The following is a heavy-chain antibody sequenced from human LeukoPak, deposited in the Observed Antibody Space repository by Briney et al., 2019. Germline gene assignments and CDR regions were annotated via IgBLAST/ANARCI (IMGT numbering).Heavy chain of an antibody. CDR2: IIPILGIA. V-gene: IGHV1-69*04. CDR3: ASRAVDYDYVWGSYRKYYFDY. CDR1: GGTFSSYA. J-gene: IGHJ4*02. D-gene: IGHD3-16*02. Sequence: SVKVSCKASGGTFSSYAISWVRQAPGQGLEWMGRIIPILGIANYAQKFQGRVTITADKSTSTAYMELSSPRSEDTAVYYCASRAVDYDYVWGSYRKYYFDYWGQGTLVTVSS.